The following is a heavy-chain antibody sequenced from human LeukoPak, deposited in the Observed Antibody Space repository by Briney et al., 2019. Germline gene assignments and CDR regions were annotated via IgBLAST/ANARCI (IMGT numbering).Heavy chain of an antibody. J-gene: IGHJ4*02. Sequence: KTSETLSLTCTVSGGSISSSSYYWGWIRQPPGKGLEWIGSIYYSGSTYYNPSLKSRVTISVDTSKNQFSLKLSSVTAADTAVYYCARWSGGSSNFDYWGQGTLVTVSS. CDR1: GGSISSSSYY. V-gene: IGHV4-39*07. D-gene: IGHD2-15*01. CDR2: IYYSGST. CDR3: ARWSGGSSNFDY.